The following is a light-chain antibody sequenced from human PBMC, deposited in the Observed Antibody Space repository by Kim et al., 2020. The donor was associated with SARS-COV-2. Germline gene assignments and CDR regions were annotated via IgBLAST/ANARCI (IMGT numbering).Light chain of an antibody. CDR3: QVWDSSSDRV. J-gene: IGLJ3*02. Sequence: VAPGKTARMTWGGNNIGSKSVHWYQQKPGQAPVLVIYYDSDRPSGIPERFSGSNSGNTATLTISRVEAGDEADYYCQVWDSSSDRVFGGGTKLTVL. V-gene: IGLV3-21*04. CDR2: YDS. CDR1: NIGSKS.